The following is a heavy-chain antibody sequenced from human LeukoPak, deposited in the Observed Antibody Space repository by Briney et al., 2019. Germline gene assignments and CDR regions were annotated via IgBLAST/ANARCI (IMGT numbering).Heavy chain of an antibody. J-gene: IGHJ4*02. CDR2: IKQDGNEK. V-gene: IGHV3-7*01. CDR1: GFTFSSYW. Sequence: GGSLRLSCAASGFTFSSYWMSWVRQAPGKGLEWVANIKQDGNEKYYVDSVKGRFTISRDNAKNSLYLQMNSLRAEDTAVYYCVRMGRYGDYDYWGQGTLVTVSS. CDR3: VRMGRYGDYDY. D-gene: IGHD4-17*01.